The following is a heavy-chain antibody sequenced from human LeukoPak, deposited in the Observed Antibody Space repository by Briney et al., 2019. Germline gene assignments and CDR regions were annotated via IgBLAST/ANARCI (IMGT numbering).Heavy chain of an antibody. V-gene: IGHV4-39*01. J-gene: IGHJ4*02. CDR3: ARYNSPSGDFDY. Sequence: SETLSLTCTVSGGSISSSNYHWGWIRLPPGKGLEWIGSIFYSGTTYYNPSLKSRVTISVDTSKNQFSLKLSSVTAADTAVYYCARYNSPSGDFDYWGQGTLVTVS. CDR2: IFYSGTT. D-gene: IGHD6-13*01. CDR1: GGSISSSNYH.